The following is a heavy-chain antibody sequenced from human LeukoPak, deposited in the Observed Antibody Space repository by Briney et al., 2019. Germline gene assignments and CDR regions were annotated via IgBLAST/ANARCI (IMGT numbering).Heavy chain of an antibody. D-gene: IGHD5-24*01. CDR2: INPSGGST. Sequence: SSVKVSCKASGYTFTSYYMHWVRQAPGQGLEWMGIINPSGGSTSYAQKFQGRVTMTRDTSTSTVYMELSSLRSEDTAVYYCARDLQFGDGYNWEVVWFDPWGQGTLATVSS. J-gene: IGHJ5*02. CDR1: GYTFTSYY. CDR3: ARDLQFGDGYNWEVVWFDP. V-gene: IGHV1-46*01.